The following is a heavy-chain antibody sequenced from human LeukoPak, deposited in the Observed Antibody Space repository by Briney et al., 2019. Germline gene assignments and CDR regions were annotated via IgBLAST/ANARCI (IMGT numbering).Heavy chain of an antibody. CDR3: ARAAPAYYGMDV. Sequence: SVKVSCKASGGTFSSYAISWVRQAPGQVLEWMGGIIPIFGTANYAQKFQGRVTITADESTSTAYMELSSLRSEDTAVYYCARAAPAYYGMDVWGQGTTVTVSS. CDR1: GGTFSSYA. CDR2: IIPIFGTA. J-gene: IGHJ6*02. V-gene: IGHV1-69*13.